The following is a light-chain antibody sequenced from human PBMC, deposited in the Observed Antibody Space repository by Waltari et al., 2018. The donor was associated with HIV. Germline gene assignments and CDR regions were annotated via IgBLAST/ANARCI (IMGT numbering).Light chain of an antibody. CDR2: RKN. V-gene: IGLV1-47*01. Sequence: QSVLTQPPSASGHPGQNVTLSCSGSRSNIGSHYSPWSQQLPGRTHNLLIYRKNQRPSVVPDRFSASKSGTSASLDIRGLRSEDEGDYYCAAWDDNLGGRGLFGGGTRLTVL. CDR1: RSNIGSHY. CDR3: AAWDDNLGGRGL. J-gene: IGLJ3*02.